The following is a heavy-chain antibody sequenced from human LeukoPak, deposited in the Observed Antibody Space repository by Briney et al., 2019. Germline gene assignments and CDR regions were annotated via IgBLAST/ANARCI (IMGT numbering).Heavy chain of an antibody. J-gene: IGHJ3*02. CDR3: AKALTYYFDSSNYGDAFDI. D-gene: IGHD3-22*01. V-gene: IGHV3-23*01. CDR1: GFTFSSYA. CDR2: ISGSGIST. Sequence: GGSLRLSCAASGFTFSSYAMSWVRQAPGKGLEWVSAISGSGISTYYAGSVKGRFTISRDNFKNTLYLQMNSLRAEDTAVYYCAKALTYYFDSSNYGDAFDIWGQGTMVTVSS.